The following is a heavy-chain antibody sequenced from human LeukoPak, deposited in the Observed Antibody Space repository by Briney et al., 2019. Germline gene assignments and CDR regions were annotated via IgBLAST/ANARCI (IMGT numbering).Heavy chain of an antibody. Sequence: GGSLRLSCAASGFTFDDYGMGWVRQAPGKGLEWVSGITWNGGSTGYADSVKGRFTISRDNAKNSLYLQMNSLRDEDTALYYCARATSSSGYYYYYMDVWGKGTTVTVSS. J-gene: IGHJ6*03. D-gene: IGHD6-6*01. CDR2: ITWNGGST. CDR3: ARATSSSGYYYYYMDV. CDR1: GFTFDDYG. V-gene: IGHV3-20*04.